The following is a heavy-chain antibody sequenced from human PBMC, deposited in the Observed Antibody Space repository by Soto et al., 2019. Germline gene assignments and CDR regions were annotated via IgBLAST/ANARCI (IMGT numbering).Heavy chain of an antibody. D-gene: IGHD3-10*01. CDR2: ITSSGNGT. V-gene: IGHV3-23*05. Sequence: GGSLRLSCAASGFTFNSYSVNWVRQAPGKGPEWVSFITSSGNGTYYADSVKGRFTISRDNSKNTLYVQMNNLRAEDTAKYYCAKRFFGSGSPPGAFDVWGPGTMVTVSS. CDR1: GFTFNSYS. CDR3: AKRFFGSGSPPGAFDV. J-gene: IGHJ3*01.